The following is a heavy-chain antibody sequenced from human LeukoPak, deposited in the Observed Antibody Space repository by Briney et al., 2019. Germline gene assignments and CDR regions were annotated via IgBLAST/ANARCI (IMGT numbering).Heavy chain of an antibody. Sequence: GGSLRLSCAASGFTFSSYAMSWVRQAPGKGLEWVSGISGSGGSTYYADSVKGRFTISRDNAKNSLYLQMNSLRAEDTAVYYCAELGMTMIGGVWGKGTTVTISS. CDR3: AELGMTMIGGV. V-gene: IGHV3-23*01. D-gene: IGHD3-10*02. J-gene: IGHJ6*04. CDR1: GFTFSSYA. CDR2: ISGSGGST.